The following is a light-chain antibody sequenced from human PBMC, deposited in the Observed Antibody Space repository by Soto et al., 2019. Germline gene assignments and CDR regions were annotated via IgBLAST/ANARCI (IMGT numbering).Light chain of an antibody. CDR1: QSISSW. V-gene: IGKV1-5*01. CDR3: QQYNSYPFT. J-gene: IGKJ3*01. Sequence: DIQMTQSPSTLSASVGDRVTITCRASQSISSWLAWYQQKPGKAPKLLIYDASSLESGGPSRFSGSVSGTEFTLTISSLQPDDFATYYSQQYNSYPFTFGPGTKVDIK. CDR2: DAS.